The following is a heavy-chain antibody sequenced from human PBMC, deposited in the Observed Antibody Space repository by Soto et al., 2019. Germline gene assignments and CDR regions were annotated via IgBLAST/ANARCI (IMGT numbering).Heavy chain of an antibody. CDR1: GFTFGGCA. Sequence: EVQLLESGGGFLQPGGSLRLSCAASGFTFGGCAMNWVRQTPGKGLEWVSGISGGGDATFYTDSVKGRFTISRDNSGNTLYLQMNSLRAEDTAVYFCGRKSQGSVTVTGNWYFDLWGRGTLVTVSS. CDR2: ISGGGDAT. CDR3: GRKSQGSVTVTGNWYFDL. D-gene: IGHD4-17*01. J-gene: IGHJ2*01. V-gene: IGHV3-23*01.